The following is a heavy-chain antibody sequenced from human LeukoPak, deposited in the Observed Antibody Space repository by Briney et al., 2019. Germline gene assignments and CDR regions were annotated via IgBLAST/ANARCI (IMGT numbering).Heavy chain of an antibody. J-gene: IGHJ4*02. CDR3: AREPSTPGIAAN. CDR2: IYHSGRT. V-gene: IGHV4-59*12. D-gene: IGHD6-13*01. Sequence: PSETLSLTCTVSGGSISSYYWSWIRQPPGKGLEWIGEIYHSGRTNYHPSLKSRVTISVDKSKNQFSLKLSSVTAADTAVYYCAREPSTPGIAANWGQGILVTVSS. CDR1: GGSISSYY.